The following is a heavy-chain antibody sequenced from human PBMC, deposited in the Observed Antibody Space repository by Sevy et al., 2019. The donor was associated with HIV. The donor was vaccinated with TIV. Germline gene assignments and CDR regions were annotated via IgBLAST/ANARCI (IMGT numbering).Heavy chain of an antibody. Sequence: GGSLRLSCAASGFTFSSYAMHWVRQAPGKGLEWVAVISYDGSNKYYEDSVKGRFTISRDNSKNTLYLQMNSLRAEDTAVYYCARRITIFGVGNWFDPWGQGTLVTVSS. CDR2: ISYDGSNK. CDR1: GFTFSSYA. D-gene: IGHD3-3*01. CDR3: ARRITIFGVGNWFDP. V-gene: IGHV3-30-3*01. J-gene: IGHJ5*02.